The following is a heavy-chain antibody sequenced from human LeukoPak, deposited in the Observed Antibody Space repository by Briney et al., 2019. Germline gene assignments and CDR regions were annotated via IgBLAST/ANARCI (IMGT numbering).Heavy chain of an antibody. CDR2: ISYARTNE. D-gene: IGHD1-14*01. CDR1: GFTFSTNL. J-gene: IGHJ6*03. Sequence: GGSLRLSCAASGFTFSTNLIHWVRQAPGKGLEWVALISYARTNEYYADSVEGRFTISRDNSKNTLYLQMSSLRAEDTAVYYCARGSENYYYMDVWGKGTTVTVSS. V-gene: IGHV3-30*04. CDR3: ARGSENYYYMDV.